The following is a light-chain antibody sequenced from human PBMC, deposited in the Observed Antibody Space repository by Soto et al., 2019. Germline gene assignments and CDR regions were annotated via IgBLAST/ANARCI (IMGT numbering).Light chain of an antibody. Sequence: QSALTQPRSVSGSPGQSVTISCTGTSSDVGGYNHVSWYQQHPGKVPKLIIYDVSKRPSGVPDRFSGSKSGNTASLTISGLQAEDESDYDCCAYAGSYSFVFGTGTKLTVL. J-gene: IGLJ1*01. CDR1: SSDVGGYNH. CDR2: DVS. V-gene: IGLV2-11*01. CDR3: CAYAGSYSFV.